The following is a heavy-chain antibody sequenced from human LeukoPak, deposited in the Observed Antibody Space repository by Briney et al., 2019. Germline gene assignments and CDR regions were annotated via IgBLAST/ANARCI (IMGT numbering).Heavy chain of an antibody. D-gene: IGHD2-15*01. V-gene: IGHV4-34*01. CDR2: INHSGST. CDR3: ASFPSYCSGGSCYSGYFDY. CDR1: GGSFSGYY. Sequence: SETLSLTCAVYGGSFSGYYWSWIRQPPGKGLEWIGEINHSGSTNYNPSLKSRVTISVDTSKNQFSLKLSSVTAADTAVYYCASFPSYCSGGSCYSGYFDYWGQGTLVTVSS. J-gene: IGHJ4*02.